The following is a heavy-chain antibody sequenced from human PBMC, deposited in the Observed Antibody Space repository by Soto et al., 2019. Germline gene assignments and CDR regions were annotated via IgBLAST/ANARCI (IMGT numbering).Heavy chain of an antibody. V-gene: IGHV3-9*01. CDR3: AKDQREYYDCGSGYLDV. Sequence: EVQLVESGGGLVQPGRSLRLSCAASGFTFDDYAMHWVRQAPGKGLERVAGISWNSGSIGYADSVKGRFTISRDNAKNSLYLQMNSLRAEDTALYYCAKDQREYYDCGSGYLDVWGKGNTVTVSS. CDR1: GFTFDDYA. CDR2: ISWNSGSI. D-gene: IGHD3-3*01. J-gene: IGHJ6*04.